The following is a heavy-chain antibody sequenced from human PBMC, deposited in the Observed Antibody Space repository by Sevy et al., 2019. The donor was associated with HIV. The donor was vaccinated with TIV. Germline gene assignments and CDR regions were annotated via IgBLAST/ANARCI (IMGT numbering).Heavy chain of an antibody. Sequence: RGSLRLSCAASGFTFSSYSMNWVRQAPGKGLEWVSYISSSSSTIYYADSVKGRFTISRDNAKNSLYLQMNSLRDKDTAVYYCARGAYQLLYYYYGMDVWGQGTTVTVSS. J-gene: IGHJ6*02. V-gene: IGHV3-48*02. D-gene: IGHD2-2*01. CDR1: GFTFSSYS. CDR2: ISSSSSTI. CDR3: ARGAYQLLYYYYGMDV.